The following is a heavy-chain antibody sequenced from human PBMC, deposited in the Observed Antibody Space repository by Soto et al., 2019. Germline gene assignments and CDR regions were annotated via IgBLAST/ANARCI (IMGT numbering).Heavy chain of an antibody. J-gene: IGHJ6*02. CDR3: ARHVPPQRAAGIYPSYYYYGMDV. V-gene: IGHV5-10-1*01. CDR2: IDPSDSYT. CDR1: EYSFTSYW. Sequence: GESLKISCKGSEYSFTSYWISWVRQMPGKGLEWMGRIDPSDSYTNYSPSFQGHVTISADKSISTAYLQWSSLKASDTAMYYCARHVPPQRAAGIYPSYYYYGMDVWGQGTTVTVS. D-gene: IGHD6-13*01.